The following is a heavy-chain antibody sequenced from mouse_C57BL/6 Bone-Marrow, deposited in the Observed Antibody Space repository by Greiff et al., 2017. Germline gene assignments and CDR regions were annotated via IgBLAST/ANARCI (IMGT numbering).Heavy chain of an antibody. CDR1: GYTFTSYW. V-gene: IGHV1-64*01. Sequence: QVQLQQPGAELVKPGASVKLSCKASGYTFTSYWMHWVKQRPGQGLEWIGMIHPNSGSTNYNEKFKSKATLTVDKSSSTAYMQLSSLTSEDSAVYYCAKSGYSNYSNYFDYWGQGTTLTVSS. CDR2: IHPNSGST. CDR3: AKSGYSNYSNYFDY. J-gene: IGHJ2*01. D-gene: IGHD2-5*01.